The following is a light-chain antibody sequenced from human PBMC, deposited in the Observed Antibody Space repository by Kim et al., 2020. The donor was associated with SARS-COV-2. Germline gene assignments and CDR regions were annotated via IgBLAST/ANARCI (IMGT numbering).Light chain of an antibody. CDR2: GAS. CDR3: QQYSSSPAT. V-gene: IGKV3-20*01. CDR1: PSVSSNY. Sequence: SPGETATRTCRASPSVSSNYLAWYQQKPGHAPRLLIYGASSRATGIPDRFSGSGSGTDFTLTITRLEPEDFAVYYCQQYSSSPATFGQGTKVDIK. J-gene: IGKJ1*01.